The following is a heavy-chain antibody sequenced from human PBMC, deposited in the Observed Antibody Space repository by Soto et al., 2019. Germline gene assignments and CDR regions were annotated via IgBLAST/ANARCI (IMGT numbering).Heavy chain of an antibody. CDR1: GFTFTRYS. Sequence: GGSLRLSCAASGFTFTRYSMNWVRQAPGKGLEWVSSISSTTNYIYYGDSMKGRFTISRDNAKNSLYLEMNSLRAEDTAVYYCARESEDLTSNLDYWGQGTLVTVSS. CDR3: ARESEDLTSNLDY. V-gene: IGHV3-21*06. CDR2: ISSTTNYI. J-gene: IGHJ4*02.